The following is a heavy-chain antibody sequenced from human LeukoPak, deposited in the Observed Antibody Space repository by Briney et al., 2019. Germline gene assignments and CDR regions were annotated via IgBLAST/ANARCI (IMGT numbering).Heavy chain of an antibody. CDR3: ARGYDSSGYFSD. V-gene: IGHV7-4-1*02. J-gene: IGHJ4*02. CDR1: GYTFSSNA. CDR2: IDTSTGNP. D-gene: IGHD3-22*01. Sequence: GASVKVSCKASGYTFSSNAINWVRQAPGQGLEWMGWIDTSTGNPTYAQGFTGQFVFSLDTSVSTAYLQISSLKAEDTAEYFCARGYDSSGYFSDWGQGTLVTVSS.